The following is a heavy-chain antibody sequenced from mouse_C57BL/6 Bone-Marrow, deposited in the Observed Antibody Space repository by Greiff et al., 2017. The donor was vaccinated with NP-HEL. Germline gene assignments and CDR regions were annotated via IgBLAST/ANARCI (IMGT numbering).Heavy chain of an antibody. V-gene: IGHV1-63*01. CDR3: ARSRYYGSSYYWYFDV. CDR1: GYTFTNYW. J-gene: IGHJ1*03. D-gene: IGHD1-1*01. Sequence: QVQLKQSGPELVKPGASVKLSCKASGYTFTNYWIGWAKQRPGHGLEWIGDIYPGGGYTNYNEKFKGKATLTADKSSSTAYMQFSSLTSEDSAIYYCARSRYYGSSYYWYFDVWGTGTTVTVSS. CDR2: IYPGGGYT.